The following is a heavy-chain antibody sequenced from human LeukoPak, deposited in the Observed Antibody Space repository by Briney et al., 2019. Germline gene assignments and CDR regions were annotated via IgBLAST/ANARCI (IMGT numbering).Heavy chain of an antibody. CDR1: SGSFRTYY. CDR2: IFYNEGT. J-gene: IGHJ3*02. Sequence: SETLSLTCTVSSGSFRTYYWSWIRQPPGKGLERIGYIFYNEGTSYNPSLKSRVTISVDTSNNQLSLKVNSVTAADTAMYYCVKSNSRYQPWTLDIWGRGTMVTVSP. CDR3: VKSNSRYQPWTLDI. D-gene: IGHD2-2*01. V-gene: IGHV4-59*01.